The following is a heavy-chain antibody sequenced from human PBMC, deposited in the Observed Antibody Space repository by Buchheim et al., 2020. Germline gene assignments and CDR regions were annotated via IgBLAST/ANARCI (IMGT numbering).Heavy chain of an antibody. Sequence: QVQLVQSGAEVKKPGSSVKVSCKASGGTFSSYAISWVRQAPGQGLEWMGRIIPILGIANYAQKFQGRVTITADKSTSTAYMELSSLRSEDTAVYYCARGGLSGSYERGGYSYYYYGMDVWGQGTT. CDR3: ARGGLSGSYERGGYSYYYYGMDV. J-gene: IGHJ6*02. D-gene: IGHD1-26*01. V-gene: IGHV1-69*04. CDR2: IIPILGIA. CDR1: GGTFSSYA.